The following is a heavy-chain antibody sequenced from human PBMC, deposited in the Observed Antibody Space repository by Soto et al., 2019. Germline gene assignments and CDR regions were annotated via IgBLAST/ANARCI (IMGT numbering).Heavy chain of an antibody. CDR2: ISSSGSTI. Sequence: EVQLVESGGGLVQPGGSLRLSCAASGFTFSSYEMNWVRQAPGKGLEWVSYISSSGSTIYYADSVKGRFTISRDNAKNSLYLQMNSLRAEDTAVYYCARASSGRQLRRYCSGGSCRAAFDIWGLGTMVTVSS. CDR1: GFTFSSYE. V-gene: IGHV3-48*03. D-gene: IGHD2-15*01. J-gene: IGHJ3*02. CDR3: ARASSGRQLRRYCSGGSCRAAFDI.